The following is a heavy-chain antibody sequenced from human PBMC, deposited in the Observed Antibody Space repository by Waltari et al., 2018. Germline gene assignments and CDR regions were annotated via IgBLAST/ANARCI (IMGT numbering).Heavy chain of an antibody. D-gene: IGHD3-3*01. V-gene: IGHV4-61*02. CDR2: IYTSGST. CDR3: ARDLRSYYDFWSGYYGANWFDP. CDR1: GGSISSGSYY. Sequence: QVQLQESGPGLVKPSQTLSLTCTVSGGSISSGSYYWSWIRQPAGKGLEWIGRIYTSGSTNDHPSLKSRVTISVDTSKNQFSLKLSSVTAADTAVYYCARDLRSYYDFWSGYYGANWFDPWGQGTLVTVSS. J-gene: IGHJ5*02.